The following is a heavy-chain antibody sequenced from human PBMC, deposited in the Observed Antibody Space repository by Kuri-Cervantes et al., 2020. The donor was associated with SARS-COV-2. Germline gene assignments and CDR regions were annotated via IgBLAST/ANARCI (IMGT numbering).Heavy chain of an antibody. J-gene: IGHJ4*02. CDR1: GGSISSSSYY. D-gene: IGHD3-3*01. Sequence: LRLSCTASGGSISSSSYYWSWIRQPAGKGLEWIGRIYTSGSTNYNPSLKSRVTMSVDTSKNQFSLKLSSVTAADTAVYYCARDSHRSGYLYYFDYWGQGTLVTVSS. CDR2: IYTSGST. CDR3: ARDSHRSGYLYYFDY. V-gene: IGHV4-61*02.